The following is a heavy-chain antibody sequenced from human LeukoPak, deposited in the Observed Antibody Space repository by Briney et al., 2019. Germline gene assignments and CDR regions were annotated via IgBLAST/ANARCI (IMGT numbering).Heavy chain of an antibody. CDR3: ARHSDYFDGSDYSLYLMDV. V-gene: IGHV4-4*02. CDR2: IYHSGST. D-gene: IGHD3-22*01. Sequence: KPSGTLSLTCAVSGGSISSSNWWSWVRQPPGKGLEWIGEIYHSGSTNYNPSLKSRVTISVDKSKNQFSLKLSSVTAADTAVYYCARHSDYFDGSDYSLYLMDVWGKGTTVTVSS. CDR1: GGSISSSNW. J-gene: IGHJ6*04.